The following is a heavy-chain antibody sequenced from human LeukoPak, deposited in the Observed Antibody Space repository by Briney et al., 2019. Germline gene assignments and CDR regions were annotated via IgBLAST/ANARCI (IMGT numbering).Heavy chain of an antibody. CDR3: AKRGDSGSYHYYYYGMDV. Sequence: GGSLRLSCAASGFTFSSYAMSWVRQAPGKGLEWVSAISGSGGSTYYADSVKGRFAISRDNSKNTLYLQMNSLRAEDTAVYYCAKRGDSGSYHYYYYGMDVWGQGTTVTVSS. CDR2: ISGSGGST. V-gene: IGHV3-23*01. D-gene: IGHD1-26*01. J-gene: IGHJ6*02. CDR1: GFTFSSYA.